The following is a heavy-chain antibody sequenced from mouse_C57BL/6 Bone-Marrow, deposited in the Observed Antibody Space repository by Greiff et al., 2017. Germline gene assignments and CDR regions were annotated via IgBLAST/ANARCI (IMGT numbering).Heavy chain of an antibody. Sequence: EVKLVESGPVLVKPGASVKMSCKASGYTFTDYYMNWVKQSHGTSLEWIGVINPYNGGTSYNQKFKGKATLTVDKSSSTAYLELNSLTSEDSAVYYCAREGGGGYFDVWGTGTTVTVSS. CDR2: INPYNGGT. J-gene: IGHJ1*03. CDR3: AREGGGGYFDV. CDR1: GYTFTDYY. V-gene: IGHV1-19*01.